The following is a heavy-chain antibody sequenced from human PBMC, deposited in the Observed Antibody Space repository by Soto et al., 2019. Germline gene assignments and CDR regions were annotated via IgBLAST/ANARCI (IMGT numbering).Heavy chain of an antibody. Sequence: EVQLVESGGGLVQPGRSLRLSCAASGFTFDDYAMHWVRQAPGKGLEWVSGISWNSGSIGYADSVKGRFTISRDNAKNSLYLQMNSLRAEDTALYYCAKVLRGLPGIAVAGTVCWGQGTLVTVSS. CDR1: GFTFDDYA. CDR3: AKVLRGLPGIAVAGTVC. J-gene: IGHJ4*02. D-gene: IGHD6-19*01. CDR2: ISWNSGSI. V-gene: IGHV3-9*01.